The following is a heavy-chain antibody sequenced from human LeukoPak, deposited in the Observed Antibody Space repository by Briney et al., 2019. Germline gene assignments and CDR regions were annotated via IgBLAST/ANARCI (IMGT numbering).Heavy chain of an antibody. CDR2: ISYDGSNK. D-gene: IGHD3-16*02. J-gene: IGHJ4*02. V-gene: IGHV3-30*03. Sequence: GGSLRLSCAASGFTFSSYGMHWVRQAPGKGLERVAVISYDGSNKYYADSVKGRFTISRDNSKNTLYLQMNSLRAEDTAVYYCAREGMITFGGVIVNGKVYWGQGTLVTVSS. CDR1: GFTFSSYG. CDR3: AREGMITFGGVIVNGKVY.